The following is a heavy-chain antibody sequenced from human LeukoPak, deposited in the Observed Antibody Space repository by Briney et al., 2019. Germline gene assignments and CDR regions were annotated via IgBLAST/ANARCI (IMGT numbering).Heavy chain of an antibody. D-gene: IGHD4-11*01. CDR2: IYSGGST. Sequence: GGSLRLSCAASGFTVSSNYMSWVRQAPGKGLEWVSVIYSGGSTYYADSVKGRFTISRHNSKNTLYLQMNSLRAEDTAVYYCARDRRVVWDYGNYDNYYYYGMDVWGQGTTVTVSS. V-gene: IGHV3-53*04. CDR3: ARDRRVVWDYGNYDNYYYYGMDV. J-gene: IGHJ6*02. CDR1: GFTVSSNY.